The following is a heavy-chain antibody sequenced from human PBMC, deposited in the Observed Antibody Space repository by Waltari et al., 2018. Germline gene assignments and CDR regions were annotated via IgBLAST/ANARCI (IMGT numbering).Heavy chain of an antibody. Sequence: EVQLVESGGGLVQPGGSLRLSCAASGFTFSSYDMNWLRPATGKVLGWVSAIGTAGYTYYPVSVKGRFTISRENAKNSLYLQMNSLRAGDTAVYYCARDRGLYGMDVWGQGTTVTVSS. CDR3: ARDRGLYGMDV. CDR1: GFTFSSYD. CDR2: IGTAGYT. V-gene: IGHV3-13*01. J-gene: IGHJ6*02.